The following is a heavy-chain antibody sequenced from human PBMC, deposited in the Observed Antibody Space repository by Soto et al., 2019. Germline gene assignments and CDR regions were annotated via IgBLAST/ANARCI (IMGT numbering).Heavy chain of an antibody. Sequence: PGESLKISCKGSGYSFTSYWIGWVRQMPGKGLEWMGIIYPGDSDTRYSPSFQGQVTISADKSLSTAYLQCSSLKASDAAMYYCARPLAAFGGVIASGSFDIWGQGTMVTVSS. J-gene: IGHJ3*02. D-gene: IGHD3-16*02. CDR1: GYSFTSYW. CDR3: ARPLAAFGGVIASGSFDI. V-gene: IGHV5-51*01. CDR2: IYPGDSDT.